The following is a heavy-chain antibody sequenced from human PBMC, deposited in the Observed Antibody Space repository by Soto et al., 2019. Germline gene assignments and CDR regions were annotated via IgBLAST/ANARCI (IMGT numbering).Heavy chain of an antibody. CDR3: ARDAAPGIETGGMDV. V-gene: IGHV3-30-3*01. Sequence: QVQLVESGGGVVQPGRSLRLSCAASGFTFSSYAMHWVRQAPGKGLEWVAVISYDGSNKYYADSVKGRFTISRDNSKNTLYLQMNSLRAEDTAVYYCARDAAPGIETGGMDVWGQGTTVTVSS. J-gene: IGHJ6*02. CDR1: GFTFSSYA. CDR2: ISYDGSNK. D-gene: IGHD3-10*01.